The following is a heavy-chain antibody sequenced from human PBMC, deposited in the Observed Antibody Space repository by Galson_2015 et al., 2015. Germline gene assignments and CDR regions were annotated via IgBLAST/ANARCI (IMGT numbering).Heavy chain of an antibody. CDR3: ARVYDFWSGPAYNWFDP. CDR1: GYTFTSYG. D-gene: IGHD3-3*01. Sequence: SVKVSCKASGYTFTSYGISWVRQAPGQGLEWMGWISAYNGNTNYAQKLQGRVTMTTDTSTSTAYMELRSLRSDDTAVYYCARVYDFWSGPAYNWFDPWGQGTLVTVSS. J-gene: IGHJ5*02. CDR2: ISAYNGNT. V-gene: IGHV1-18*01.